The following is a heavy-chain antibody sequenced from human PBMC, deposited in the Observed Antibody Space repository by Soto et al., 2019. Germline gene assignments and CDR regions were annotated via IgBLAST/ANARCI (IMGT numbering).Heavy chain of an antibody. J-gene: IGHJ3*02. CDR1: GFTFSGSA. V-gene: IGHV3-73*01. D-gene: IGHD2-2*01. CDR2: IRSKANSYAT. Sequence: GGSLRLSCAASGFTFSGSAMHWVRQASGKGLEWVGRIRSKANSYATAYAASVKGRFTISRDDSKNTAYLQMNSLKTEDTAVYYCWVSDIVVTPPTDNDAFDIWGQGTMVTVSS. CDR3: WVSDIVVTPPTDNDAFDI.